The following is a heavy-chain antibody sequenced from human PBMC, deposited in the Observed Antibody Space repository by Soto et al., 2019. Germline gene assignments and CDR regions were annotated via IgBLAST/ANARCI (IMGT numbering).Heavy chain of an antibody. CDR1: GFTFGDYA. J-gene: IGHJ4*02. D-gene: IGHD4-17*01. CDR2: IRSKAYGGTT. CDR3: TRAGRWQDPDY. Sequence: EVQLVESGGGLVKPGRSLRLSCTASGFTFGDYAMSWFRQAPGKGLEWVGFIRSKAYGGTTEYAASVKDRFTISRXDSKSIAYLQMNSLKTEDTAVYYCTRAGRWQDPDYWGQGTLVTVSS. V-gene: IGHV3-49*05.